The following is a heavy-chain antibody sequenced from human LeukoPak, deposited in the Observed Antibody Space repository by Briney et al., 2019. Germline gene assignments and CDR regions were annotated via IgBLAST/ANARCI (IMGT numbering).Heavy chain of an antibody. D-gene: IGHD3-9*01. CDR3: AKQLRYFDWLSADFDY. CDR1: GFTFDDYA. J-gene: IGHJ4*02. Sequence: PGGSLRLSCAASGFTFDDYAMHWVRQAPWKGLEWVSGISWNSGSIGYADSVKGRFTISRDNAKNSLYLQMNSLRAEDTALYYCAKQLRYFDWLSADFDYWGQGTLVTVSS. V-gene: IGHV3-9*01. CDR2: ISWNSGSI.